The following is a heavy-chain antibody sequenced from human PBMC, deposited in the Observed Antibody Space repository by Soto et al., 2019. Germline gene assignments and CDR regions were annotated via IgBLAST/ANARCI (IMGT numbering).Heavy chain of an antibody. CDR3: ARDTITSLFDS. CDR2: INHTGST. D-gene: IGHD3-10*01. Sequence: PSVTLSLTWVVWGGSSSGYSWTRIRHPPGTGLEWIGEINHTGSTNYNPSLKSRVTISVDTSKNQFSLKLTSVTAADTAVYYCARDTITSLFDSWGQQTLLTISS. CDR1: GGSSSGYS. V-gene: IGHV4-34*01. J-gene: IGHJ4*02.